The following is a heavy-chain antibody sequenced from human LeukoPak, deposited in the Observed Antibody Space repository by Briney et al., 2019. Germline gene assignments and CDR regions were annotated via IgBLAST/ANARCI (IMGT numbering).Heavy chain of an antibody. CDR1: GGSISGSSYS. CDR2: IYHSGST. V-gene: IGHV4-30-2*01. CDR3: ASRAPYYYDSSPFDP. Sequence: SETLSLTCTVSGGSISGSSYSWSWIRQPPGKGLEWIGYIYHSGSTYYNPSLKSRVTISVDRSKNQFSLKLSSVTAADTAVYYCASRAPYYYDSSPFDPWGQGTLVTVSS. D-gene: IGHD3-22*01. J-gene: IGHJ5*02.